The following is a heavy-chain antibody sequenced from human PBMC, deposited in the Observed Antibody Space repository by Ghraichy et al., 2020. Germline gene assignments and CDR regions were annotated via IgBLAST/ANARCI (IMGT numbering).Heavy chain of an antibody. CDR3: ARIVGANHRYYDY. CDR2: ISSDGGST. CDR1: GFTFSSYP. Sequence: LLLTCAASGFTFSSYPMHWVRQAPGKGLEFVSAISSDGGSTYYANSVKDRFTISRDNSKNTLYLQMGSLRTEDMAVYYCARIVGANHRYYDYWGQGTLVTVSS. J-gene: IGHJ4*02. D-gene: IGHD1-26*01. V-gene: IGHV3-64*01.